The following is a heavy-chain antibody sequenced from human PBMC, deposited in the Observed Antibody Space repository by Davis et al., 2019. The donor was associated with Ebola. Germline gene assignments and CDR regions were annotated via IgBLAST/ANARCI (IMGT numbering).Heavy chain of an antibody. Sequence: PSETLSLTCIVSGGSISTYSWSWIRQSPGKGLEYIGYFHYTGSTNYSPSFKSRVTISVDTSKNQFSLKLSSVTAADTAVYYCVRPRYCSSTSCQPWFDLWGQGTLVTVSS. CDR3: VRPRYCSSTSCQPWFDL. J-gene: IGHJ5*02. CDR1: GGSISTYS. V-gene: IGHV4-59*08. CDR2: FHYTGST. D-gene: IGHD2-2*01.